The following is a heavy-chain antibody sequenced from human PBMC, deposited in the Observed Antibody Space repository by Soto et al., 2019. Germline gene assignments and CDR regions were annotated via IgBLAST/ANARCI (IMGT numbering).Heavy chain of an antibody. CDR1: GFTVSSNY. V-gene: IGHV3-66*01. CDR2: IYSGGST. CDR3: ARDMRGYCSSTSCHYMDV. D-gene: IGHD2-2*03. Sequence: LRLSCAASGFTVSSNYMSWVRQAPGKGLEWVSVIYSGGSTYYADSVKGRVTITRDTSASTAYMELSSLRSEDTAVYYCARDMRGYCSSTSCHYMDVWGKGTTVTVSS. J-gene: IGHJ6*03.